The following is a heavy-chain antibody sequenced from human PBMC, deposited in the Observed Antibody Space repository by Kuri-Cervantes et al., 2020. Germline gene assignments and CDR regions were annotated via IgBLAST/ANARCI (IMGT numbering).Heavy chain of an antibody. Sequence: GESLKISCAASGFTVSSNYMSWVRQAPGKGLEWVSVIYSGGSTYYADSVKGRFTISRGNSKNTLYLQMNSLRAEDTAVYYCAKDWGLRWGQGTLVTVSS. J-gene: IGHJ4*02. CDR3: AKDWGLR. CDR1: GFTVSSNY. CDR2: IYSGGST. D-gene: IGHD4-17*01. V-gene: IGHV3-66*01.